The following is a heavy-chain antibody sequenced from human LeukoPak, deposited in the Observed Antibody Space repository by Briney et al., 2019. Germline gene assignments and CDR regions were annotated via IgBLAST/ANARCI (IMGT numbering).Heavy chain of an antibody. J-gene: IGHJ6*02. D-gene: IGHD2-2*01. CDR3: ARVGACSSTSCYGSYYYGMDV. CDR1: GVSFSGYY. Sequence: SETLSLTCAVYGVSFSGYYWSWIRQPPGKGLEWIGEINHSGSTNYNPSLKSRVTISVDTSKNQFSLKLSSVTAADTAVYYCARVGACSSTSCYGSYYYGMDVWGQGTTVTVSS. CDR2: INHSGST. V-gene: IGHV4-34*01.